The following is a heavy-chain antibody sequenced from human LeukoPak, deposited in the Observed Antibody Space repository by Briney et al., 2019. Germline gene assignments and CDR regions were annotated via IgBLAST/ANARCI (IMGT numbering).Heavy chain of an antibody. J-gene: IGHJ4*02. CDR1: GFTFRSYA. CDR2: IVGSGDTT. Sequence: GGSLRLSCIASGFTFRSYALTWVRQAPGKGLEWVSVIVGSGDTTHYADSVKGRFTISRDNSKNTLYLQMNSLRAEDTAVYYCAKEGYYDSSGYPDYWGQGTLVTVSS. D-gene: IGHD3-22*01. CDR3: AKEGYYDSSGYPDY. V-gene: IGHV3-23*01.